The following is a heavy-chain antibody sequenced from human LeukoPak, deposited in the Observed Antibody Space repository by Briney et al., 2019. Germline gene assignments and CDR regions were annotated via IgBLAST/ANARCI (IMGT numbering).Heavy chain of an antibody. J-gene: IGHJ3*02. CDR3: ARGPYSYDSSGAFDI. CDR2: ISSSGST. CDR1: GDSISRGDYC. D-gene: IGHD3-22*01. Sequence: SETLSLTCTVSGDSISRGDYCWGWIRQPAGNGLEWCGRISSSGSTDYNPSLKSRVTISVDTSKNQFSLKLSSVTAADTAVYFCARGPYSYDSSGAFDIWGQGTMVTVSS. V-gene: IGHV4-61*02.